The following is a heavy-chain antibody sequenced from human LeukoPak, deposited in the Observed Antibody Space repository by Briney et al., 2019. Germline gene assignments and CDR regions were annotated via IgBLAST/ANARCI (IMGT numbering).Heavy chain of an antibody. D-gene: IGHD2-8*01. CDR2: ISSSGSTI. CDR1: GFTFSSYE. CDR3: ARRFTKGFDY. V-gene: IGHV3-48*03. Sequence: SGGSLRLSCAASGFTFSSYEMNWVRQAPGKGLEWVSYISSSGSTIYYADSVKGRFTISRDNSKNTLYLQINSLRAEDTAVYYCARRFTKGFDYWGQGTMVTVSS. J-gene: IGHJ4*02.